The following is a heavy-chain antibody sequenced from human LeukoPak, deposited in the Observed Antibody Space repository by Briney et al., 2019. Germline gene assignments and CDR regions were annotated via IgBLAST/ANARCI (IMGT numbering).Heavy chain of an antibody. CDR1: GGSISSYY. CDR2: IYYSGST. CDR3: ARHGFYDSSGYYGY. Sequence: PSETLSLTCTVSGGSISSYYWSWIRQPPGKGLEWIGCIYYSGSTNYNPSLKSRVTISVDTSKNQFSLRLSSVTAADTAVYYCARHGFYDSSGYYGYWGQGTLVTVSS. J-gene: IGHJ4*02. V-gene: IGHV4-59*01. D-gene: IGHD3-22*01.